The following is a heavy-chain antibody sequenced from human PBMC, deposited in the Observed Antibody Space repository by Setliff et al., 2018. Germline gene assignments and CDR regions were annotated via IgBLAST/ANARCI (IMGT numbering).Heavy chain of an antibody. D-gene: IGHD3-22*01. V-gene: IGHV3-23*01. CDR2: ISGSGGST. CDR3: TGNHYYDSSGYYYDSYYYGMDV. J-gene: IGHJ6*02. CDR1: GFTFSSYA. Sequence: GGSLRLSCAASGFTFSSYAMSWVRQAPGKGLEWVSAISGSGGSTYYADSVKGRFTISRDNSKNTLYLQMNSLRAEDTAVYYCTGNHYYDSSGYYYDSYYYGMDVWGQGTTVTVSS.